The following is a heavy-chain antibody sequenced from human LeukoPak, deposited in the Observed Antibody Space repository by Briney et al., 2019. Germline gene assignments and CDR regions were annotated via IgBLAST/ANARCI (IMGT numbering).Heavy chain of an antibody. Sequence: ASVKVSCKASGYIFTKYVVHWVRQAPGQRPEWMGWIKAGNGDTKYSQNFQDRLTITGDTFASTVYMELSSLTSEDTALYYCARDDCGDTCYPGGYWGQGTLVTVSS. CDR1: GYIFTKYV. CDR3: ARDDCGDTCYPGGY. V-gene: IGHV1-3*01. D-gene: IGHD2-21*01. CDR2: IKAGNGDT. J-gene: IGHJ4*02.